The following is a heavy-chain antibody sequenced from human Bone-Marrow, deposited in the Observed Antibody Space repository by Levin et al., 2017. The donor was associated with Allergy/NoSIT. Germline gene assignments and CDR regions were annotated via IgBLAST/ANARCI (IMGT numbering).Heavy chain of an antibody. CDR3: SRAISDSDYDLLTGYTLDGFQM. D-gene: IGHD3-9*01. CDR1: GDSISSDYY. V-gene: IGHV4-30-4*01. J-gene: IGHJ3*02. CDR2: IYYSGST. Sequence: SETLSLTCTVSGDSISSDYYWSWIRQSPGKGLEWIGYIYYSGSTFYNPSLRSRVTISVDTSKNQFSLRLSSVPAAATAVYYCSRAISDSDYDLLTGYTLDGFQMWGQGTMVTVSS.